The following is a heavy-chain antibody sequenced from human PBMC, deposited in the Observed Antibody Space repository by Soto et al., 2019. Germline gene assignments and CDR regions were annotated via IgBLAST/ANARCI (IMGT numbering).Heavy chain of an antibody. J-gene: IGHJ4*02. V-gene: IGHV4-31*03. CDR2: IYYSGST. Sequence: SETLSLTCTVSGGSISSGGYYWSWIRQHPGKGLEWIGYIYYSGSTYYNPSLKSRVTISVDTSKNQFSLKLSSVTAADTAVYYCTNGYDTDYFDYWGQRTLVTVSS. D-gene: IGHD5-12*01. CDR3: TNGYDTDYFDY. CDR1: GGSISSGGYY.